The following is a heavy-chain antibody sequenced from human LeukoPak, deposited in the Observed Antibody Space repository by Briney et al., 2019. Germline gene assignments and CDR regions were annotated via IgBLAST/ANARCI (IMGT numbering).Heavy chain of an antibody. D-gene: IGHD2-2*01. CDR3: AREAIVVVPNSIIFDY. Sequence: SETLSLTCTVSGGSISSYYWSWIRQPAGKGLEWIGRIYTSGSTDYSPSLRTRVIMSLDTSKNQFSLKLNSVTAADTAVYYCAREAIVVVPNSIIFDYWGQGALVTVSS. V-gene: IGHV4-4*07. J-gene: IGHJ4*02. CDR2: IYTSGST. CDR1: GGSISSYY.